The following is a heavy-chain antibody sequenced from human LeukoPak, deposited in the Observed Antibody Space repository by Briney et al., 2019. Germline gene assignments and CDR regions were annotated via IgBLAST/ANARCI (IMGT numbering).Heavy chain of an antibody. CDR2: IFYSGST. CDR3: ARGWRGVVGATSFDY. CDR1: GGSISSYY. Sequence: SETLSLTCTVSGGSISSYYWSWIRQPPGRGLEWIGYIFYSGSTNYNPSLKSRVTISVETSKNQFSLTLNSVTAADTAVYYCARGWRGVVGATSFDYWGQGTLVTVSS. J-gene: IGHJ4*02. V-gene: IGHV4-59*01. D-gene: IGHD1-26*01.